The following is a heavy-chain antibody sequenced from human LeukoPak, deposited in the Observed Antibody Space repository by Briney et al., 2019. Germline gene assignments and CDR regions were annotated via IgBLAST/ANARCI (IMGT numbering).Heavy chain of an antibody. CDR3: ASDQTPFY. CDR1: GGSFSGYY. V-gene: IGHV4-34*01. Sequence: SETLSLTCAVYGGSFSGYYWSWIRQPPGRGLEWIGEINHSGSTNYNPSFKSRVTISVDTSKNQFSLKLSSVTAADTAVYYCASDQTPFYWGQGSLVTVSS. J-gene: IGHJ4*02. D-gene: IGHD2-15*01. CDR2: INHSGST.